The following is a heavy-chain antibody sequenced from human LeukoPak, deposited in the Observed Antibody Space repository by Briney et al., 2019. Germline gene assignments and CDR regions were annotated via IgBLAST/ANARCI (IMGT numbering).Heavy chain of an antibody. Sequence: PGGSLRLSCTASGFTFGDYAMSWVRQAPGKGLEWVGFIRSKAYGGTTEYAASVKGRFTISRDDSKSIAYLQMNSLKTEDTAVYYCTRGIGYCSGASCSYDYWGQGTLVTVSS. J-gene: IGHJ4*02. CDR1: GFTFGDYA. CDR3: TRGIGYCSGASCSYDY. D-gene: IGHD2-15*01. CDR2: IRSKAYGGTT. V-gene: IGHV3-49*04.